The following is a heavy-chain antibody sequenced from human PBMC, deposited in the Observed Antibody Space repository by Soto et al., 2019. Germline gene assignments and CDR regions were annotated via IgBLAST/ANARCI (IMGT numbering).Heavy chain of an antibody. CDR2: ISGSGGGA. J-gene: IGHJ3*01. Sequence: PGGSLRLSCAVSGFTFSNYAMNWVRHAPGKGLEWVSVISGSGGGAYYADSVQGRFTISRDNSKNTLYLQMNSLRAEDTAIYYCVREGSGWYSRGSFDFWGRGTMVTVSS. D-gene: IGHD6-19*01. V-gene: IGHV3-23*01. CDR3: VREGSGWYSRGSFDF. CDR1: GFTFSNYA.